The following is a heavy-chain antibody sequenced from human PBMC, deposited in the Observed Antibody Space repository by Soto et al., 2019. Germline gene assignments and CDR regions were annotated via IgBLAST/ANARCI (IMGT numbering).Heavy chain of an antibody. V-gene: IGHV4-30-2*01. Sequence: PSETLSLTCAVSGGSISSDSYSWNWIRQPPGKGLEWIGYIYHSGNTYYNPSLKSRVTISVDRSKNQFSLNLSSVTAADTAVYYCARGGTAVTTGFDYWGQGTLVTVS. CDR3: ARGGTAVTTGFDY. J-gene: IGHJ4*02. D-gene: IGHD4-17*01. CDR2: IYHSGNT. CDR1: GGSISSDSYS.